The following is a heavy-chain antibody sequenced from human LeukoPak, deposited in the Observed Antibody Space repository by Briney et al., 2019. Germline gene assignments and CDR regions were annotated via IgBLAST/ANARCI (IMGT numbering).Heavy chain of an antibody. J-gene: IGHJ4*02. D-gene: IGHD6-19*01. CDR1: GFTFRSYW. CDR3: AREPSSEQWLVLGYFDY. CDR2: IKQDGSEK. V-gene: IGHV3-7*01. Sequence: PGGSLRLSCAASGFTFRSYWMSWVRQAPGKGLEWVANIKQDGSEKYYVESVKGRFTISRDNAKNSLYLQMNSLRAEDTAVYYCAREPSSEQWLVLGYFDYWGQGTLVTVSS.